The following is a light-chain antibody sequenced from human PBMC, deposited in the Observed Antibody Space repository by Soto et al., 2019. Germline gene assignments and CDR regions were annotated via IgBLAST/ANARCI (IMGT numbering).Light chain of an antibody. J-gene: IGKJ1*01. CDR2: AAS. CDR1: RDVGSD. CDR3: LQDYGDSWT. V-gene: IGKV1-6*01. Sequence: QMTQSPSSLSASVGEKIIINCRASRDVGSDVSWYRQKPGQAPKLLIYAASNLYTGVPSRFSGSRSGTEFTLTISSLQPEDFASYYCLQDYGDSWTFGQGTKVDIK.